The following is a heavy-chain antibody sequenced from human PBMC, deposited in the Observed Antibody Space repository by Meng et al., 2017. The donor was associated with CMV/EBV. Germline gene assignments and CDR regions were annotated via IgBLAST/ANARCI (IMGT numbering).Heavy chain of an antibody. CDR2: INHSGST. CDR1: GGSFNGDY. D-gene: IGHD3-3*01. CDR3: ARGSRRLPRFNWFDP. V-gene: IGHV4-34*01. J-gene: IGHJ5*02. Sequence: VQRQQWGAGLLKTPETLSLTCAVYGGSFNGDYGSWIRQPPGKGLEWIGEINHSGSTNYNPSLKSRVTISVDTSKNQFSLKLSSVTAADTAVYYCARGSRRLPRFNWFDPWGQGTLVTVSS.